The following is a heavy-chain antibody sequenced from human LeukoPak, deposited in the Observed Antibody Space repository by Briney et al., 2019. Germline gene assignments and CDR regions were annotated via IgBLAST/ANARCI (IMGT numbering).Heavy chain of an antibody. CDR3: ARDREIAASHYLDV. V-gene: IGHV1-69*13. Sequence: ASVKLSCKASGGTFSSYAISWVRQAPGQGLEWMGGIIPIFGTANYAQKFQGRVTITAHESTSTAYMELSRPRSEDTAVYYRARDREIAASHYLDVWGKGTTVTVSS. J-gene: IGHJ6*03. CDR1: GGTFSSYA. D-gene: IGHD6-6*01. CDR2: IIPIFGTA.